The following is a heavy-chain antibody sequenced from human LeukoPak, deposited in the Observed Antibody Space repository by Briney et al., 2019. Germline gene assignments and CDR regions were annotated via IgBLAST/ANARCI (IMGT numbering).Heavy chain of an antibody. Sequence: GGSLRLSCAASGFTFSSSGMHWVRQAPGKGLEWVAFISYDGSNRYYADSVKGRFTISRDNSKNTLYLQMNSQRAEDTAVYYCAKETRGSYSDYWGQGTLVTVSS. D-gene: IGHD5-12*01. CDR1: GFTFSSSG. J-gene: IGHJ4*02. CDR2: ISYDGSNR. CDR3: AKETRGSYSDY. V-gene: IGHV3-30*02.